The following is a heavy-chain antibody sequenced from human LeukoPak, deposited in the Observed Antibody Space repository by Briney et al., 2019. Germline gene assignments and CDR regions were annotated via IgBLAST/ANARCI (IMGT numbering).Heavy chain of an antibody. Sequence: PGGSLRLSCAASGFTFSSYAMHWVRQAPGKGLEWVAVISYDGSNKYYADSVKGRFTISRDNSKNTLYLQMNSLRAEDTALYYCAKDRIPSSGWESDFWGQGTLVTVSS. CDR3: AKDRIPSSGWESDF. V-gene: IGHV3-30-3*01. J-gene: IGHJ4*02. CDR1: GFTFSSYA. D-gene: IGHD3-22*01. CDR2: ISYDGSNK.